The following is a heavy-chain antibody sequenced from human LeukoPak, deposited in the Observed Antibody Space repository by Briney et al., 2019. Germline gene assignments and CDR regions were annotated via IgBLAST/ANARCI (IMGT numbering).Heavy chain of an antibody. V-gene: IGHV4-4*02. CDR3: TKGYSMSY. CDR2: IYYSGST. D-gene: IGHD6-13*01. J-gene: IGHJ4*02. Sequence: PSETLSLTCAVSGGSITNSYWWTWVRQSPGKGLEWVGEIYYSGSTNYNPSLKSRVTMSVDKSKNQFSLQLNSVTPEDTAVYYCTKGYSMSYWGLGTLVTVSS. CDR1: GGSITNSYW.